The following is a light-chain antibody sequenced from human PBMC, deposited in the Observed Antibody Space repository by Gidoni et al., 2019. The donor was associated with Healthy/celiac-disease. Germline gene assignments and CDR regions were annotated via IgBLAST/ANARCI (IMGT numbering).Light chain of an antibody. J-gene: IGLJ2*01. V-gene: IGLV1-40*01. CDR3: QSYDSSLSAPVV. CDR2: GNS. CDR1: ISNSGAGYD. Sequence: QSVLTQPPSVSGAPGQMFTISCTGSISNSGAGYDVHWYQQLPGTAPKPLSYGNSNRPAGVPDRFSGAKSGTSACMAITGLQAEDETDYYCQSYDSSLSAPVVFGGGTKLTVL.